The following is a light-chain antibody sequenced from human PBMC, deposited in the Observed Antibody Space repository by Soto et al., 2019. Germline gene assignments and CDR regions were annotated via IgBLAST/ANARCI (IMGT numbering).Light chain of an antibody. Sequence: IQMTQSPSTLSASVGDRVTFTCRASQSINIWLAWYQQKPGKAPKLLIHDATSLESGVPSRFSGSGSGTEFTITISSLQPDDCETYYCQLYNTYARTFGQGTKVDIK. CDR3: QLYNTYART. J-gene: IGKJ1*01. V-gene: IGKV1-5*01. CDR2: DAT. CDR1: QSINIW.